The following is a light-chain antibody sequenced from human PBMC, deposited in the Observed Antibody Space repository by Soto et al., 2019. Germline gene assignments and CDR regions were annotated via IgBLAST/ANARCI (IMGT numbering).Light chain of an antibody. J-gene: IGKJ1*01. V-gene: IGKV3-20*01. Sequence: EVVITQSPATLSVSPGERATLSCRASQSVTSNYLAWYQQKPGQAPRLLIYGISTRATGVPDRFSGSGSGTDFTLTIIRLEPEDFAVYYCQQYTDWPLTFGQGTKV. CDR3: QQYTDWPLT. CDR2: GIS. CDR1: QSVTSNY.